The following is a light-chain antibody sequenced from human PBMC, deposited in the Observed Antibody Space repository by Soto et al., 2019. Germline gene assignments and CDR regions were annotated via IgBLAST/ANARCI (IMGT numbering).Light chain of an antibody. J-gene: IGKJ4*01. Sequence: EIVLTQSPGTLSLSPGERATLSCRASQSVSSSYLAWYQQKPGQAPRLLIYGASSRATGIPDRFSGSGSGTDFTLTISRLEPEDSAVYYWQQYGSSPFLFGGGTKVEIK. V-gene: IGKV3-20*01. CDR2: GAS. CDR3: QQYGSSPFL. CDR1: QSVSSSY.